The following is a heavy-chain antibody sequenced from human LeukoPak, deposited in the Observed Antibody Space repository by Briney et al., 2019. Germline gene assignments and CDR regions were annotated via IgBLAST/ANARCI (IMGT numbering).Heavy chain of an antibody. CDR2: IHYSGST. V-gene: IGHV4-39*01. CDR1: GGSISSSSYY. J-gene: IGHJ4*02. Sequence: SETLSLTCTVSGGSISSSSYYWGWIRQPPGKGLEWIGSIHYSGSTYFNPSLKSRVTIFVDTSKNQFSLKLSSVTAADTAVYYCARGLASYDSSGQFVKWGQRTLVTVSS. CDR3: ARGLASYDSSGQFVK. D-gene: IGHD3-22*01.